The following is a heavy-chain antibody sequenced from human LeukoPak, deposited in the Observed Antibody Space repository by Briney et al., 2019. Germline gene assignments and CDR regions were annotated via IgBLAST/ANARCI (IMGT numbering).Heavy chain of an antibody. CDR2: MYYRGSN. D-gene: IGHD2-15*01. CDR3: ARKIVVVVAATNAFDI. J-gene: IGHJ3*02. Sequence: SETLSLTCTVYGGSISSSSYYWGRIPPPQGKGLEGVGNMYYRGSNYYNPSLKSRVTISVDTSKIQFSLKLSSVTAADTAVYYCARKIVVVVAATNAFDIWGQGTMVTVSS. CDR1: GGSISSSSYY. V-gene: IGHV4-39*01.